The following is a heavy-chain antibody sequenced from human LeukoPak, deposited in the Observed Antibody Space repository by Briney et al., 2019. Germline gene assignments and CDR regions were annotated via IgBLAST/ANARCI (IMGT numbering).Heavy chain of an antibody. J-gene: IGHJ4*02. D-gene: IGHD5-18*01. CDR3: AAVPGYSYGQSYYFDY. V-gene: IGHV3-23*01. CDR2: ISGSGGST. CDR1: GFTFSSYA. Sequence: PGGSLRLSCAASGFTFSSYAMSWVRQAPGKGLEWVSAISGSGGSTYYADSVKGRFTISRDNSKNTLYLQMNSLRAEDTAVYYCAAVPGYSYGQSYYFDYWGQGTLVTVSS.